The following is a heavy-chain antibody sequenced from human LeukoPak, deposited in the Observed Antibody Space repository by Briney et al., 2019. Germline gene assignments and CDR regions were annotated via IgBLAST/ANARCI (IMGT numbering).Heavy chain of an antibody. CDR3: ARELVVAAQGALGY. D-gene: IGHD2-15*01. V-gene: IGHV1-8*01. CDR2: MNPNRGNT. Sequence: ASVKVSCKASGYTFTSYDINWVRQATGQGLEWMGWMNPNRGNTGYAQKFQGRVTMTRDTYISTACMELSSLRSGDTAVYYCARELVVAAQGALGYWGQGTLVTVSS. J-gene: IGHJ4*02. CDR1: GYTFTSYD.